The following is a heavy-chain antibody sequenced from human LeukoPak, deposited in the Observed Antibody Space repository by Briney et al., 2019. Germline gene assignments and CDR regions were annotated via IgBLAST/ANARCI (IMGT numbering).Heavy chain of an antibody. CDR2: INPSGGST. Sequence: GAAVKVSCKASGYTFTSYYMHWVRQAPGQGLEGMGIINPSGGSTSYAQKFQGRVTMTRDMSTSTVYMELSSLRSEDTAVYYRAREEQWLVLGYFQHWGQGTLVTVSS. CDR1: GYTFTSYY. J-gene: IGHJ1*01. CDR3: AREEQWLVLGYFQH. V-gene: IGHV1-46*01. D-gene: IGHD6-19*01.